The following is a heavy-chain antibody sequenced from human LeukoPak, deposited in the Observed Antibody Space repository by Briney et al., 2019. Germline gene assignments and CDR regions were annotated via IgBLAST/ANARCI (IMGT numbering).Heavy chain of an antibody. CDR3: ASGMIRGQD. V-gene: IGHV4-4*03. CDR2: NYHSGAT. J-gene: IGHJ4*02. D-gene: IGHD3-10*01. Sequence: PPGTPSLTRAVSVGSITRSNWWSWVGQPPGKGLEWSGENYHSGATNYNSSLKSRVTISVDKSKNQFPLKLSSVTAADTAVYYCASGMIRGQDWGQGTLVTVSS. CDR1: VGSITRSNW.